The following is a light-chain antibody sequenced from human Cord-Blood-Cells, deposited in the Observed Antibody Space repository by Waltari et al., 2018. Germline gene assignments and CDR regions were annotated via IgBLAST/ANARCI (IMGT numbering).Light chain of an antibody. Sequence: DIPMTQSPSNISASVRDRLPITCRASQSISSWFALYQQKPGKAPKLLIYKASSLESGVPSRFSGSGSGTEFTLTISSLQPDDFATYYCQQYNSYWTFGQGTKVEIK. CDR2: KAS. CDR3: QQYNSYWT. V-gene: IGKV1-5*03. CDR1: QSISSW. J-gene: IGKJ1*01.